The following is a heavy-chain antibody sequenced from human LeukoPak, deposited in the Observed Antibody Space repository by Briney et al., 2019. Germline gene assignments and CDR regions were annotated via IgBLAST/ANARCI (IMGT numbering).Heavy chain of an antibody. Sequence: GGSLRLSCAASGFTFSSYAMHWVRQAPGKGLEWVAVISYDGSNKYYADSVKGRFTISRDNSKNTLYLQMNSLGAEDTAVYYCARVDCSGGSCYLRPFDYWGQGTLVTVSS. V-gene: IGHV3-30-3*01. CDR3: ARVDCSGGSCYLRPFDY. CDR1: GFTFSSYA. D-gene: IGHD2-15*01. CDR2: ISYDGSNK. J-gene: IGHJ4*02.